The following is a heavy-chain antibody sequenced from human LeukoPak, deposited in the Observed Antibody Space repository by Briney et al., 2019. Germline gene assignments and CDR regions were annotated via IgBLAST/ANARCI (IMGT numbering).Heavy chain of an antibody. J-gene: IGHJ3*02. D-gene: IGHD3-10*01. V-gene: IGHV3-23*01. CDR1: GFTFSDYY. CDR2: ISGGGSST. CDR3: ATGGSLTRDPSDI. Sequence: GGSLRLSCAASGFTFSDYYMSWIRQAPGKGLEWVSVISGGGSSTYYADSVKGRFTISRDNSKDSLYLQMSSLRAEDTAVYYCATGGSLTRDPSDIWGQGTMVTVSS.